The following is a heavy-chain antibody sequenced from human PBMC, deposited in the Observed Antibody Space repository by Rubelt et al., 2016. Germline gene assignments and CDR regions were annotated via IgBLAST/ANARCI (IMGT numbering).Heavy chain of an antibody. J-gene: IGHJ4*02. Sequence: QLQLQESGPGLVKPSETLSLTCAVSGASISSSSYYWGWIRQPPGKGLEWIGSGYKSGTTYYNPALKGRVTISVDTSKNQFSRMLGSVTAADTALYHCARVPFGYFDYWGQGTLVTVSS. D-gene: IGHD3-10*01. CDR2: GYKSGTT. CDR1: GASISSSSYY. V-gene: IGHV4-39*07. CDR3: ARVPFGYFDY.